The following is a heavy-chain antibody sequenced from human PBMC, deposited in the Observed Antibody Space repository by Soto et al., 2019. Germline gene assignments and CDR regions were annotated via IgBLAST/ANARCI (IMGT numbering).Heavy chain of an antibody. CDR2: IKYSGTT. CDR3: ARHGITGSYYDAFDI. Sequence: PSVTLSLTCTITSAFTGRARCQWAWIRQPPGKGLEWIAGIKYSGTTFYNPSLKSRVTLSVDTSKNQFALKLSSVTAAETAVYYCARHGITGSYYDAFDIWGQGTMVT. D-gene: IGHD1-26*01. J-gene: IGHJ3*02. CDR1: SAFTGRARCQ. V-gene: IGHV4-39*01.